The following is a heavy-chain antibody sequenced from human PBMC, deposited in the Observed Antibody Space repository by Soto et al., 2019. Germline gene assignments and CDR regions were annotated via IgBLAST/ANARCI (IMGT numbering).Heavy chain of an antibody. D-gene: IGHD3-22*01. J-gene: IGHJ4*02. CDR1: GFTFSDYY. V-gene: IGHV3-11*06. Sequence: GGSLRLSFAASGFTFSDYYMSWIRQAPGKGLEWVSYISSSSSYTNYADSVKGRFTISRDNAKNSLYLQMNSLRAEDTAVYYCARAEYYYDSSGPIPPFDYWGQGTLVTVSS. CDR2: ISSSSSYT. CDR3: ARAEYYYDSSGPIPPFDY.